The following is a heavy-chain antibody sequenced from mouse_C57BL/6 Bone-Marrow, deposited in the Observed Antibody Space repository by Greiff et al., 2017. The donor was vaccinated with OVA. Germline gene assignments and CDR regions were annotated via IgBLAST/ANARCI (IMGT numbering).Heavy chain of an antibody. V-gene: IGHV1-50*01. CDR2: IAPSDSYT. D-gene: IGHD2-3*01. CDR3: ARWGWLPYYFDY. CDR1: GYTFTSYW. Sequence: QVQLQQPGAELVKPGASVKLSCKASGYTFTSYWMQWVKQRPGQGLEWIGEIAPSDSYTNYNQKFKGKATLTVDTSSSTAYMQLSSLTSEDSAVYYCARWGWLPYYFDYWGQGTTLTVSS. J-gene: IGHJ2*01.